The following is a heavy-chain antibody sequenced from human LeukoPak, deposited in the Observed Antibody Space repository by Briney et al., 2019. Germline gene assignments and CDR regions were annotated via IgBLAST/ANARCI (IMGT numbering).Heavy chain of an antibody. V-gene: IGHV4-61*02. D-gene: IGHD5-18*01. J-gene: IGHJ4*02. CDR1: GGSISSGSNY. Sequence: PSETLSLTCTFSGGSISSGSNYWSWIRQPAGMGLEWIGRIYSSGRANYNPSPESRVTISIDTSKNQFSLKLNSVTAADTAVYFCARDHTAMAFDYWGQGTLVTVSS. CDR3: ARDHTAMAFDY. CDR2: IYSSGRA.